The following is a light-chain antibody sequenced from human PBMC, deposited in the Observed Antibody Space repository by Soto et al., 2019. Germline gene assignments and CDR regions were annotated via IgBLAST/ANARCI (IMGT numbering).Light chain of an antibody. CDR3: QQYNNWPPWT. CDR1: QSVSNN. CDR2: DAS. J-gene: IGKJ1*01. Sequence: ILMTQSPATLSVSPGERATLSCRASQSVSNNLAWYQQKPGQAPSLLIYDASTGATGIPARFSGSGSGTEFTLTISGLQSEDLAVYYCQQYNNWPPWTFGQGTKVEIK. V-gene: IGKV3-15*01.